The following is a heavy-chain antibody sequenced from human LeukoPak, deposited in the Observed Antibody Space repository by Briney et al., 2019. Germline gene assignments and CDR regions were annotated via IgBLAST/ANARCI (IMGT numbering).Heavy chain of an antibody. J-gene: IGHJ6*02. V-gene: IGHV3-11*01. CDR1: GFTFSDYY. CDR2: ISSSGSTI. D-gene: IGHD5-18*01. Sequence: PGGSLRLSCAASGFTFSDYYMSWIRQAPGKGLERVSYISSSGSTIYYADSVKGRFTISRDNAKNSLYLQMNSLRAEDTAVYYCARDRYSYGDYGMDVWGQGTTVTDSS. CDR3: ARDRYSYGDYGMDV.